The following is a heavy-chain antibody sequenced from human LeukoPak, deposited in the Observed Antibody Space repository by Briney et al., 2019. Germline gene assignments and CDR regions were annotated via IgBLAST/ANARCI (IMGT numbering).Heavy chain of an antibody. D-gene: IGHD6-19*01. CDR3: ARQRIAVAGTRKVFDY. V-gene: IGHV4-39*01. CDR2: IYYSGST. J-gene: IGHJ4*02. Sequence: SETLSLTCTVSGGSISSSSYYWGWIRQPPGKGLEWIGSIYYSGSTYYNPSLKSRVTISVDTSKNQFSLQLGSVTAADTAVYYCARQRIAVAGTRKVFDYWGQGTLVTVS. CDR1: GGSISSSSYY.